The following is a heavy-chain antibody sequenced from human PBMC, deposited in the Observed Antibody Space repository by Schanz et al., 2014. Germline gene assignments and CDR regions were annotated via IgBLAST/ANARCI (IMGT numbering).Heavy chain of an antibody. V-gene: IGHV3-66*01. D-gene: IGHD3-10*02. CDR2: VHPGGST. CDR1: GFIVRSNY. CDR3: AKNQYDDVDLSSFYFDF. Sequence: GQLVESGGGVVQPGKSLRLSCAVSGFIVRSNYMTWVRQAPGKGLEWVSFVHPGGSTYYPDSVKGRFTISRDSSKNTLYLQMNSLRPEDTAIYYCAKNQYDDVDLSSFYFDFWGQGTLVTVSS. J-gene: IGHJ4*02.